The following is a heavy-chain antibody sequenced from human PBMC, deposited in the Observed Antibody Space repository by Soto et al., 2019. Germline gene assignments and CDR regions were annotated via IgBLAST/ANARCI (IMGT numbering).Heavy chain of an antibody. J-gene: IGHJ5*02. Sequence: SVKVSCKASGGTFSSYAISWVRQAPGQGLEWMGGIIPIFGIANYAQKFQGRVTITADESTSTAYMELSSLRSEDTAVYYCAIDCSYGYLYYGGNPDNNWFDPWGQGTLVTVSS. V-gene: IGHV1-69*13. CDR1: GGTFSSYA. D-gene: IGHD5-18*01. CDR2: IIPIFGIA. CDR3: AIDCSYGYLYYGGNPDNNWFDP.